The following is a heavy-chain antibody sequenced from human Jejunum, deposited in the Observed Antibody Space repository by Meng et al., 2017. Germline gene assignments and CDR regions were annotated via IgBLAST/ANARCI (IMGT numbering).Heavy chain of an antibody. CDR3: ARLTSGYTYLFDY. V-gene: IGHV4-4*07. CDR2: FFHSGYI. J-gene: IGHJ4*02. CDR1: GDSISGYY. Sequence: GSLRLSCTVSGDSISGYYWSWIRQPAGKGLEWIGRFFHSGYINYNPSLKSRVTMSVDTSENQFSLKLSSVTAADTAVYYCARLTSGYTYLFDYWGQGILVTVSS. D-gene: IGHD5-18*01.